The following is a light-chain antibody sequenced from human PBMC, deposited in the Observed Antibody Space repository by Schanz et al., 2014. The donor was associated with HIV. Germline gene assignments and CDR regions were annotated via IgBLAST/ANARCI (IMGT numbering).Light chain of an antibody. Sequence: DIQMTQSPASLSAFLGARVTITCRASENVNTYVNWYQHKPGKAPNLLMYDGSTPQSGVPSRFSGRGSGTDFALTISSVQPEDFATYYCQQSYSTPRTFGQGTKVAIK. CDR3: QQSYSTPRT. J-gene: IGKJ1*01. CDR2: DGS. CDR1: ENVNTY. V-gene: IGKV1-39*01.